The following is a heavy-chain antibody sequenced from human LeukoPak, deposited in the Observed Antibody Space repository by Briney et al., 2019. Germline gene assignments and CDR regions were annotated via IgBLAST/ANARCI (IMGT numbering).Heavy chain of an antibody. J-gene: IGHJ4*02. CDR1: GFTFSTYA. V-gene: IGHV4-34*01. D-gene: IGHD2-21*02. CDR2: INHSGST. CDR3: ASLDDCGGDVGCDY. Sequence: GSLRLSCAASGFTFSTYAMSWVRQAPGKGLEWIGEINHSGSTNYNPSLKSRVTISVDTSKNQFSLKLSSVTAADTAVYYCASLDDCGGDVGCDYWGQGTLVTVSS.